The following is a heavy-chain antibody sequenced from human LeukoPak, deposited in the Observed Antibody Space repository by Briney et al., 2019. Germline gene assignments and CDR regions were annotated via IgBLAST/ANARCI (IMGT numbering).Heavy chain of an antibody. CDR1: GFTFSSYE. CDR2: ISSSGSTI. D-gene: IGHD3-10*01. Sequence: PGGSLRLSCAASGFTFSSYEMNWVRQAPGKGLEWVSYISSSGSTIYYADSVKGRFTISRDNAKNSLYLQMNSLRAEDTAVYYCARGQRITMVREIAFDIWGQGTMVTVSS. CDR3: ARGQRITMVREIAFDI. V-gene: IGHV3-48*03. J-gene: IGHJ3*02.